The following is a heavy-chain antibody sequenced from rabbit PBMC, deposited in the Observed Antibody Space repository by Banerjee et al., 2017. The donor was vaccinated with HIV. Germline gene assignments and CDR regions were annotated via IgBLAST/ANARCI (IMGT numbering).Heavy chain of an antibody. CDR1: GFDFSSNA. Sequence: EESGGDLVKPGASLTLTCKASGFDFSSNAMCWVRQAPGKGLEWIACIYNGDGSTYYASWVNGRFTISRSTSLNTVTLQMTSLTAADTATYFCAGDSYAGYAGYGYGTFNLWGQGTLVTVS. CDR3: AGDSYAGYAGYGYGTFNL. D-gene: IGHD7-1*01. V-gene: IGHV1S47*01. CDR2: IYNGDGST. J-gene: IGHJ4*01.